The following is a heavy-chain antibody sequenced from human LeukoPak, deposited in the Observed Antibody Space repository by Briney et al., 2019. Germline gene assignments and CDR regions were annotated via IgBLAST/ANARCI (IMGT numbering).Heavy chain of an antibody. CDR3: ARGPSGYHNT. D-gene: IGHD5-12*01. Sequence: PGGSLRLSCAASGFTFSSYSMNWVRQAPGKGLEWVSSISSTSSYIYYADSVKGRFTISTDNAKNSLYLQMNSLRAEDTAVYYCARGPSGYHNTGGQGTLVTVSS. J-gene: IGHJ4*02. V-gene: IGHV3-21*01. CDR2: ISSTSSYI. CDR1: GFTFSSYS.